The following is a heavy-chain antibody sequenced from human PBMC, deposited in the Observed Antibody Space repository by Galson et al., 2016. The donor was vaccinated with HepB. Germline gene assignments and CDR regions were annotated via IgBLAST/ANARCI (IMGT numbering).Heavy chain of an antibody. D-gene: IGHD3-10*02. CDR1: GYSISSGYF. CDR2: FYHSGRT. V-gene: IGHV4-38-2*02. CDR3: ARVGVFGWGLDY. Sequence: SETLSLTCTVSGYSISSGYFWGWIRQPPGKGLEWVGSFYHSGRTNYNPSLKSRVTLSVDTSKNQISLKLSSVTAADTAVYYCARVGVFGWGLDYWGQGTLVTVSS. J-gene: IGHJ4*02.